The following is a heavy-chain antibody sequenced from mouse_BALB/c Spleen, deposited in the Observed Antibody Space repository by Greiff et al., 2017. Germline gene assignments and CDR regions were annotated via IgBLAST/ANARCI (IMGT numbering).Heavy chain of an antibody. Sequence: EVHLVESGGGLVKPGGSLKLSCAASGFTFSDYYMYWVRQTPEKRLEWVATISDGGSYTYYPDSVKGRFTISRDNAKNNLYLQMSSLKSEDTAMYYCAREGYGGAMDYWGQGTSVTVSS. CDR2: ISDGGSYT. D-gene: IGHD1-1*02. V-gene: IGHV5-4*02. CDR3: AREGYGGAMDY. J-gene: IGHJ4*01. CDR1: GFTFSDYY.